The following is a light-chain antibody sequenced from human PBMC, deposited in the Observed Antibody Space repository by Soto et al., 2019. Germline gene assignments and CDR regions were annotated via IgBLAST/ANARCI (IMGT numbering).Light chain of an antibody. Sequence: IMMTQSPATLSVSLGERATLSCRAGQTIYSNVAWYQQRPGQAPRLLIYRASTRATGVPARFSGSGSGTEFTLTISSLQSEDFAIYYRQQYQNLWTFGQGTKVDI. CDR3: QQYQNLWT. V-gene: IGKV3-15*01. CDR1: QTIYSN. J-gene: IGKJ1*01. CDR2: RAS.